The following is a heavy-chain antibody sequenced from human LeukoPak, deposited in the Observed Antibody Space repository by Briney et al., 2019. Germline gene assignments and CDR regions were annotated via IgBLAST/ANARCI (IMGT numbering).Heavy chain of an antibody. Sequence: SETLSLTCSVSGGSATGHYWSWIRQPPGKGLEWIGYIYYSGTPQYNPPLKSRVTLSVNTSNNQLSAKLTSGTGAGHAVVCYARVIDHGYSDNWGQGALVTVSS. CDR3: ARVIDHGYSDN. V-gene: IGHV4-59*02. CDR1: GGSATGHY. J-gene: IGHJ4*02. CDR2: IYYSGTP. D-gene: IGHD4-17*01.